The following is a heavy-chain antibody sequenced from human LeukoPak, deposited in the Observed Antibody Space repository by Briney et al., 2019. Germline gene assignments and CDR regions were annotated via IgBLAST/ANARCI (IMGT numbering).Heavy chain of an antibody. CDR3: ARPVEMASCFDP. D-gene: IGHD5-24*01. J-gene: IGHJ5*02. Sequence: PSETLSLTCTVSGGSISSSSYYWGWIPQPPGEGLEWIVIIYYSGSTYYNPSLKSRVTISVDTSKNPFSLKLSSVTAADTAVYYCARPVEMASCFDPWGQGTLVTVSS. CDR2: IYYSGST. CDR1: GGSISSSSYY. V-gene: IGHV4-39*01.